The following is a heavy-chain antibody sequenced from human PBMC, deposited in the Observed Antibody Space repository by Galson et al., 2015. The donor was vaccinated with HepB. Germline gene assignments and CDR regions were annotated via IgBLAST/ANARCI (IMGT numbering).Heavy chain of an antibody. J-gene: IGHJ4*02. Sequence: SVKVSCKASGYTFTSYYMHWVRQAPGQGLEWMGIIHPSGGSTSYAQKFQGRVTMTRDTSTSTVYMELSSLRSEDTAVYYCARAIRGSGLQLQHSLERDYWGQGTLVTVSS. V-gene: IGHV1-46*01. CDR3: ARAIRGSGLQLQHSLERDY. CDR1: GYTFTSYY. CDR2: IHPSGGST. D-gene: IGHD5-24*01.